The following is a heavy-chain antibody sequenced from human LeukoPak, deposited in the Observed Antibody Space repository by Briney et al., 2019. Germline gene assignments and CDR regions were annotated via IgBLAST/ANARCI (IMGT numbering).Heavy chain of an antibody. V-gene: IGHV4-59*01. Sequence: PSETLSLTCTVSGSSTSNYYWGWIRQPPGKGLEWIGCIYFIGSTNYNPSLKSRVTISVDTSKNQFSLKLSSVTAADTAVYYCARGRYNYGGAVGDYFDYWGQGTLVTVSS. CDR1: GSSTSNYY. D-gene: IGHD1-1*01. J-gene: IGHJ4*02. CDR3: ARGRYNYGGAVGDYFDY. CDR2: IYFIGST.